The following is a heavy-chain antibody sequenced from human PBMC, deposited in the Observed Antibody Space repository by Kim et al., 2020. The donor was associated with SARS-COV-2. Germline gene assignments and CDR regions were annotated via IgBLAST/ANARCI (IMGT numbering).Heavy chain of an antibody. Sequence: GGSLRLSCAASGFTFSSYGMHWVRQAPGKGLEWVAVISYDGSNKYYADSVKGRFTISRDNSKNTLYLQMNSLRAEDTAVYYCAKRSIAAAGGVDFDYWGQGTLVTVSS. J-gene: IGHJ4*02. CDR3: AKRSIAAAGGVDFDY. CDR2: ISYDGSNK. CDR1: GFTFSSYG. V-gene: IGHV3-30*18. D-gene: IGHD6-13*01.